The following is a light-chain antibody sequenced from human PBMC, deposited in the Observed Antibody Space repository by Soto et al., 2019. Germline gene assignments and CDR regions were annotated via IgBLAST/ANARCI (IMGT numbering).Light chain of an antibody. V-gene: IGLV2-8*01. J-gene: IGLJ3*02. CDR2: EVT. CDR3: SSYAGSNILL. Sequence: QSALTQPPSASGSPGQSVTISCTGSSSDVGGYNYVSWYQQHPGKAPKLMIYEVTKRPSGVPDRFSGSKSGNTASLTVSGRQAEDEADYYCSSYAGSNILLFGGGTKVTVL. CDR1: SSDVGGYNY.